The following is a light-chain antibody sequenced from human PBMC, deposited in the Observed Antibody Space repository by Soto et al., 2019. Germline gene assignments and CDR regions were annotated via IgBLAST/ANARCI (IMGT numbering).Light chain of an antibody. J-gene: IGLJ1*01. CDR2: EVT. V-gene: IGLV2-14*01. Sequence: QSALTQPASVSGSPGQSITISCNGTSSDVGGYDYVSWYQLHPGKAPKLMIYEVTNRPSGVSYRFSGSKSGNTASLTISGPQAEDEADYYCSSYTSSSTYVFGTGPKLTVL. CDR3: SSYTSSSTYV. CDR1: SSDVGGYDY.